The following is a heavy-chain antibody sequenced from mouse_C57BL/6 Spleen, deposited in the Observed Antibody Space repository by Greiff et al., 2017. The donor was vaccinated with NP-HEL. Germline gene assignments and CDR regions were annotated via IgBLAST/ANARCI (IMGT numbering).Heavy chain of an antibody. V-gene: IGHV3-2*02. CDR1: GYSITSGYG. CDR2: ISYSGST. CDR3: ARTARIKY. J-gene: IGHJ2*01. D-gene: IGHD3-3*01. Sequence: EVQLQESGPGLVKPSQSLSLTCTVTGYSITSGYGWNWIRQFPGNKLEWMGYISYSGSTNYNPPLKSRISITRDTSKNQFFLQLNSVNTEDTATYYCARTARIKYWGQGTTLTVSS.